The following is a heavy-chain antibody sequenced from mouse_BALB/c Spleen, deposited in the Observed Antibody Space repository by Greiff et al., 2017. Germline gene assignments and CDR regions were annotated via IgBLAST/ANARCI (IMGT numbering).Heavy chain of an antibody. V-gene: IGHV1-87*01. Sequence: QVQLQQSGTVLARPGASVKMSCKASGYSFTSYWMHWVKQRPGQGLEWIGAIYPGDGDTRYTQKFKGKATLTADKSSSTAYMQLSSLASEDSAVYYCARSLGNYDYAMDYWGQGTSVTVSS. CDR3: ARSLGNYDYAMDY. CDR2: IYPGDGDT. J-gene: IGHJ4*01. CDR1: GYSFTSYW. D-gene: IGHD2-1*01.